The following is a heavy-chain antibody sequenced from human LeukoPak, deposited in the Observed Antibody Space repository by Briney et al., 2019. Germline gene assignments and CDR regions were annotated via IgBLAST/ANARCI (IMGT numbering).Heavy chain of an antibody. CDR3: ARDLHYYDSTLPDY. J-gene: IGHJ4*02. V-gene: IGHV3-66*01. Sequence: PGGSLRLSCAAPGFTVSSNYMSWVRQAPGKGLEWVSVIYSGSSTYYADSVKGRFTISRDNSKNTLYLQMNSLRAEDTAVYYCARDLHYYDSTLPDYWGQGTLVTVSS. CDR2: IYSGSST. CDR1: GFTVSSNY. D-gene: IGHD3-22*01.